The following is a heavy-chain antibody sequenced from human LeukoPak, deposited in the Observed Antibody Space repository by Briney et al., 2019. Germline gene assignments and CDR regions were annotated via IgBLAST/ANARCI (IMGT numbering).Heavy chain of an antibody. CDR2: ISGSGGST. D-gene: IGHD3-9*01. Sequence: GGSLRLSCAASGLTFSSYAMSWVRQAPGKGLKWVSAISGSGGSTYYADSVKGRFTISRDNSKNTLYLQMNSLRAEDTAVYYCSLLKQKTSYDILTGYPLDYWGQGTLVTVSS. CDR3: SLLKQKTSYDILTGYPLDY. V-gene: IGHV3-23*01. CDR1: GLTFSSYA. J-gene: IGHJ4*02.